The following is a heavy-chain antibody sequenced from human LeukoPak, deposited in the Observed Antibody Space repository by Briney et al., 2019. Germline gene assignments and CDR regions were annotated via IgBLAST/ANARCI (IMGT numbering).Heavy chain of an antibody. CDR2: ISAYNGNT. V-gene: IGHV1-18*01. Sequence: ASVKVSCKASGYTFTSYGISWVRQAPGQGLEWMGWISAYNGNTNYAQKLQGRVAMTTDTSTSTAYMELRSLRSDDTAVYYCARDRITADPGIAVAGLYYYYYYGMDVWGQGTTVTVSS. CDR1: GYTFTSYG. CDR3: ARDRITADPGIAVAGLYYYYYYGMDV. J-gene: IGHJ6*02. D-gene: IGHD6-19*01.